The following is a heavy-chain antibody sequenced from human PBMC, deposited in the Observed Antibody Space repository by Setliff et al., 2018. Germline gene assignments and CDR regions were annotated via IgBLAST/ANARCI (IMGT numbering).Heavy chain of an antibody. D-gene: IGHD2-21*02. V-gene: IGHV1-18*01. CDR1: GYTFISYG. CDR3: ARDFWAYCGGDCSVFDY. Sequence: ASVKVSCKASGYTFISYGISWVRQAPGQGLEWMGWISAYNGNTNYAQKLQGRVTMTTDTSTSTAYVELRSLRSDDTAVYYCARDFWAYCGGDCSVFDYWGQGTLVTVSS. J-gene: IGHJ4*02. CDR2: ISAYNGNT.